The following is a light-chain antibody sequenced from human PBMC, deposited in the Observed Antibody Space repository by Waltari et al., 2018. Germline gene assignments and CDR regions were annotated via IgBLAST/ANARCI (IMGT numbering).Light chain of an antibody. CDR3: QQHYSPPQT. Sequence: EILLTQSPDSLALSLGERATINCNSSQSVLYSSNNNNYLAGYQQKQVQPPKLLIYWATTRESGVPDRFSGSGSGTDFTLTISSLQAEDVAVYYCQQHYSPPQTFGQGTKVEIK. V-gene: IGKV4-1*01. CDR1: QSVLYSSNNNNY. J-gene: IGKJ1*01. CDR2: WAT.